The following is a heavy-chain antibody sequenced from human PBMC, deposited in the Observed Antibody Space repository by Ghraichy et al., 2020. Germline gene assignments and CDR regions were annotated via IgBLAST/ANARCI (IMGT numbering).Heavy chain of an antibody. D-gene: IGHD6-19*01. CDR1: GFTFSIHG. CDR2: IGADGVTI. V-gene: IGHV3-64*01. Sequence: GGSLGLSCAASGFTFSIHGFYWVRQAPGKGLEYVSAIGADGVTIYYGNSVTGRFTISRDNPKNTLYLQMGSLRAEDTAVYYCARVKGTSGHDAFDVWGQGTMVTVSS. J-gene: IGHJ3*01. CDR3: ARVKGTSGHDAFDV.